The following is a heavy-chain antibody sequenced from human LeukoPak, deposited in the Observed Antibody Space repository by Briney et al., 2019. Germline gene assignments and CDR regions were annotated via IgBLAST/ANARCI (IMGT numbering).Heavy chain of an antibody. J-gene: IGHJ4*02. CDR2: INSDGSST. CDR1: GFSFTTYG. CDR3: TLLLYGAL. D-gene: IGHD2-2*02. Sequence: QPGGSLRLSCAASGFSFTTYGMSWVRQAPGKGLVWVSRINSDGSSTSYADSVKGRFTISRDNAKNTLYLQMNSLRAEDTAVYYCTLLLYGALWGQGTLVTVSS. V-gene: IGHV3-74*01.